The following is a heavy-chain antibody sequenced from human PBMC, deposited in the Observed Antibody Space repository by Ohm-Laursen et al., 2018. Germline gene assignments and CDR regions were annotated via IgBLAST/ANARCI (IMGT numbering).Heavy chain of an antibody. CDR2: ISSGSGSTI. CDR1: EFTFSSYS. V-gene: IGHV3-48*01. D-gene: IGHD5-18*01. CDR3: ARGAYSLDL. Sequence: GSLRLSCTASEFTFSSYSMNWVRQAPGKGLEWVSYISSGSGSTIYYADSVRGRFTISRDNAKNSLYLQMNSLRAEGTAVYYCARGAYSLDLWGRGTLVTVSS. J-gene: IGHJ4*02.